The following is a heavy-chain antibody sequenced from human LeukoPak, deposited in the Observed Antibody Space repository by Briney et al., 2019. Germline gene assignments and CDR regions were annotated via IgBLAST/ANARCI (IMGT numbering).Heavy chain of an antibody. CDR3: ARGLGSSGWYSYYYGMDV. J-gene: IGHJ6*02. V-gene: IGHV1-8*01. D-gene: IGHD6-19*01. Sequence: SVKVSCKASGYTFTSYDINWVRQATGQGLEWMGWMNPNSGNTGYAQKFQGRVTMTRNTSISTAYLELSSLRSEDTAVYYCARGLGSSGWYSYYYGMDVWGQGTTVTVSS. CDR1: GYTFTSYD. CDR2: MNPNSGNT.